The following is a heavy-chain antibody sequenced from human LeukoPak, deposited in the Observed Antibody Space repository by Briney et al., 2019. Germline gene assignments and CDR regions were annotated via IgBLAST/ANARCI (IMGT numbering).Heavy chain of an antibody. V-gene: IGHV3-21*01. Sequence: GGSLRLSCAVSGFTFSDYTMNWVRQAPGKGLQWVSSISSSSSYINYADSVEGRFTISRDNAKNSVYLQMNSLRAEDTAVYYCARPQYNWNYDAFDIWGQGTMVTVSS. D-gene: IGHD1-20*01. CDR3: ARPQYNWNYDAFDI. J-gene: IGHJ3*02. CDR1: GFTFSDYT. CDR2: ISSSSSYI.